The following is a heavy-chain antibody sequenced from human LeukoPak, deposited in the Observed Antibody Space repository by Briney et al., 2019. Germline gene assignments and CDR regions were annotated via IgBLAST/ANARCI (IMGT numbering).Heavy chain of an antibody. D-gene: IGHD1-14*01. CDR2: ISAYNGNT. Sequence: GASVKVSCKASGYTFTSYGISWVRQAPGQGREWMGWISAYNGNTNYAQKLQGRVTMTTDTSTSTAYMELRSLRSDDTAVYYCARDHRDYYYYYGMDVWGQGTTVTVSS. J-gene: IGHJ6*02. CDR1: GYTFTSYG. CDR3: ARDHRDYYYYYGMDV. V-gene: IGHV1-18*01.